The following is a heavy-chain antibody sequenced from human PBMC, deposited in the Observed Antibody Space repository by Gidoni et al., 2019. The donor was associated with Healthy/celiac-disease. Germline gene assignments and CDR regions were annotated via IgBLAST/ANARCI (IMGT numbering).Heavy chain of an antibody. Sequence: QVQLVESGGGLVKPGGSLRLSCAASGFTLSDSYMGWIRQAPGKGLEWVSYSSSSGSTIEYEDSVKGRVTISRDKAKKSLYLQMNSLRAEDTAVYYCARVHQMRIAADPAPIDYWGQGTLVTVSS. CDR2: SSSSGSTI. V-gene: IGHV3-11*01. J-gene: IGHJ4*02. D-gene: IGHD6-13*01. CDR3: ARVHQMRIAADPAPIDY. CDR1: GFTLSDSY.